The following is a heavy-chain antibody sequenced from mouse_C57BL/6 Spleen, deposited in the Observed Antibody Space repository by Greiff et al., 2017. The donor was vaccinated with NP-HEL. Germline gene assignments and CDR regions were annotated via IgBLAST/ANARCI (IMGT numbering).Heavy chain of an antibody. V-gene: IGHV2-3*01. CDR1: GFSFTSYG. D-gene: IGHD1-1*01. CDR2: IWGDGST. Sequence: VQLQESGPGLVAPSQCLSITCTVSGFSFTSYGVSWVRQPPGKGLEWLGVIWGDGSTNYHSAPISRLSISKENSKSQVFLKLNRLRTDDTATDYWAKPGEKDYGSSYGAFDYWGQGTSVTVSS. CDR3: AKPGEKDYGSSYGAFDY. J-gene: IGHJ4*01.